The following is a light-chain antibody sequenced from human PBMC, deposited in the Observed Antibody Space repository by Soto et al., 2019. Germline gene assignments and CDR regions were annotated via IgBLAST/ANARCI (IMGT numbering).Light chain of an antibody. CDR2: GAS. CDR3: QQDYDLPFT. J-gene: IGKJ4*01. CDR1: QSVSSSY. V-gene: IGKV3-20*01. Sequence: EIVLTQSPGTLSLSPGERATLSCRASQSVSSSYLAWYQQKPGQAPRLLIYGASSRATGIPDRFSGSGSGTDFTLTISRLEPEDFAVYYCQQDYDLPFTFGGGTKVEL.